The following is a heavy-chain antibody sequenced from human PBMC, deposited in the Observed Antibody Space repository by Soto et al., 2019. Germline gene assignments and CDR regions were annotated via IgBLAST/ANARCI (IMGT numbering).Heavy chain of an antibody. J-gene: IGHJ5*02. CDR3: AKDVASQSGYYSGRHYFAT. CDR2: ISGSDGTT. D-gene: IGHD3-3*01. Sequence: GGSLRLSCAASGFPFSSYGMNWVRQAPGKGLEWVSAISGSDGTTHYADSVRGRFTISRDNSNNTVFLQMNSLRVEDTGLYYCAKDVASQSGYYSGRHYFATWGQGALATVSS. V-gene: IGHV3-23*01. CDR1: GFPFSSYG.